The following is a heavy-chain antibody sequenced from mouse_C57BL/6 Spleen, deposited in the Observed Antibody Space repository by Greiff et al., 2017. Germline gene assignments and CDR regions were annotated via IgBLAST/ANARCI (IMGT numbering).Heavy chain of an antibody. CDR2: INPSNGGT. V-gene: IGHV1-53*01. Sequence: VQLQQPGTELVKPGASVKLSCKASGYTFTSYWMHWVKQRPGQGLEWIGNINPSNGGTNYNEKFKSKATLTVDKSSSTAYMQRSSLTSEDSAVYYCAREDYYGSYAMDYWGQGTSVTVSS. J-gene: IGHJ4*01. CDR1: GYTFTSYW. CDR3: AREDYYGSYAMDY. D-gene: IGHD1-1*01.